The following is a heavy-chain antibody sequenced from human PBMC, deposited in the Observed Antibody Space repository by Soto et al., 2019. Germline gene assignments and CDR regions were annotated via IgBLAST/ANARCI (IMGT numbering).Heavy chain of an antibody. Sequence: EVQLLESGGGLVQPGGSLRLSCAASGFTFSSFTMSWVRQAPGKGLEWVSSISGSGGTAYYADSVRGRFTISRDNSKNTISLQMNSLRADDTAVYFCAIDRTSARSTVRFDPWGQGTLVTVSS. CDR1: GFTFSSFT. V-gene: IGHV3-23*01. D-gene: IGHD6-6*01. CDR2: ISGSGGTA. CDR3: AIDRTSARSTVRFDP. J-gene: IGHJ5*02.